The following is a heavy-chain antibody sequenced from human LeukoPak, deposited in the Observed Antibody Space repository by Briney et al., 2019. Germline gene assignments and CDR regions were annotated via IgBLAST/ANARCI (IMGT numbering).Heavy chain of an antibody. CDR2: INPNSGGT. Sequence: ASVKVSCKASGCTFTGYYMHWVRQAPGQGLEWMGWINPNSGGTNYAQKFQGRVTMTRDTSISTAYMELSRLRSDDTAVYYCASDDILSGWSLLNLGYWGQGTLVTVSS. V-gene: IGHV1-2*02. CDR1: GCTFTGYY. D-gene: IGHD3-9*01. CDR3: ASDDILSGWSLLNLGY. J-gene: IGHJ4*02.